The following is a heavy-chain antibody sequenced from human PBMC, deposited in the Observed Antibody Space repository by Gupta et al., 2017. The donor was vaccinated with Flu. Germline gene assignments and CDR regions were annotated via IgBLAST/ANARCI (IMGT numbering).Heavy chain of an antibody. CDR2: INPNTDAT. CDR3: AREACSSRTCPIDH. Sequence: RQATGQGLEWMGWINPNTDATKYEQKVQGRVTMTRDTSVSTAYMELSRLTSDDTAVYYCAREACSSRTCPIDHWGQGTLVSVSS. V-gene: IGHV1-2*02. J-gene: IGHJ4*02. D-gene: IGHD2-2*01.